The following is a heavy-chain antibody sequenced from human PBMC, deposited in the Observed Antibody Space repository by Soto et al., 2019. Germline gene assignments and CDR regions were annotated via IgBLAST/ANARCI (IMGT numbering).Heavy chain of an antibody. CDR1: GFTFSSYA. Sequence: QVQLVESGGGVVQPGRSLRLSCAASGFTFSSYAMHWVRQAPGKGLEGVGVISYYGSNKYYEDSVKGRFTISRDNSKNPLYLQMNSLRAEDTAVYYCARDKPSSSYGLNYYYYGMHVLGQGTTVGVSS. CDR2: ISYYGSNK. CDR3: ARDKPSSSYGLNYYYYGMHV. J-gene: IGHJ6*02. D-gene: IGHD5-18*01. V-gene: IGHV3-30-3*01.